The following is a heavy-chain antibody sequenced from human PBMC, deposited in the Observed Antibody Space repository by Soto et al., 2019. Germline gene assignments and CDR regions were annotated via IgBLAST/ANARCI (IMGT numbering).Heavy chain of an antibody. Sequence: SETLSLTCTVSGASISSPDYYWSWIRQPPGKGLEWIGYIYYSGSTYYNPSLKSRVSISVDTSKNHFSLRLNSVTAADTAVYYCARGLYSSTWYGDFDSWGQGTLVTV. CDR3: ARGLYSSTWYGDFDS. CDR2: IYYSGST. J-gene: IGHJ4*02. D-gene: IGHD6-13*01. CDR1: GASISSPDYY. V-gene: IGHV4-30-4*01.